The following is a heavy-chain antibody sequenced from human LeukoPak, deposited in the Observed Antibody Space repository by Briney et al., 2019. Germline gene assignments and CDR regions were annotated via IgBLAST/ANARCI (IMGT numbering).Heavy chain of an antibody. D-gene: IGHD1-26*01. CDR1: GFTFSGSA. CDR3: TRRVGHTGHFDY. Sequence: GGSLKLSCAASGFTFSGSAMHWVRQASGKGLEWVGRIRSKANSYATAYAASVKVRFTISRDDSKNTAYLQMNSLKTEDTAVYYCTRRVGHTGHFDYWGQGTLVTVSS. J-gene: IGHJ4*02. V-gene: IGHV3-73*01. CDR2: IRSKANSYAT.